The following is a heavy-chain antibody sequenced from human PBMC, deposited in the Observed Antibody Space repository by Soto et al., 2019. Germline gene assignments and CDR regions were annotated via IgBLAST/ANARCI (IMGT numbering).Heavy chain of an antibody. V-gene: IGHV3-48*03. CDR1: GFTFSSYE. CDR3: ARLYSSGWIDAFDI. J-gene: IGHJ3*02. D-gene: IGHD6-19*01. CDR2: ISSSGSTI. Sequence: SGGSLRLSCAASGFTFSSYEMNWVRQAPGEGLEWVSYISSSGSTIYYADSVKGRFTISRDNAKNSLYLQMNSLRAEDTAVYYCARLYSSGWIDAFDIWGQGTMVTVSS.